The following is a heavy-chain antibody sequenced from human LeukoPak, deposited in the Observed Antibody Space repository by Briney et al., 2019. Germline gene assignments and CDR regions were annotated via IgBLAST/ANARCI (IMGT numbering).Heavy chain of an antibody. CDR3: ARGAGPPKRMSYYYYAMEV. Sequence: AGGSLRLSCADSGFTFSNYAVSWVRQAPGKGLEWVAAISGSGGNTYYADSVKGRFTISRDISKSTLYLQMNSLRAEDTAVYFCARGAGPPKRMSYYYYAMEVWGQGTTVTVSS. CDR1: GFTFSNYA. D-gene: IGHD2-15*01. CDR2: ISGSGGNT. V-gene: IGHV3-23*01. J-gene: IGHJ6*02.